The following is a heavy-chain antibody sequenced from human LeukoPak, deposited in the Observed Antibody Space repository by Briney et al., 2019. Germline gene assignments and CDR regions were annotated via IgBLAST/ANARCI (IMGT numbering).Heavy chain of an antibody. J-gene: IGHJ5*02. CDR1: GFTFSSYG. V-gene: IGHV3-30*02. CDR2: IRYDGSNK. CDR3: AKDLPARLVGSLSDP. Sequence: PGGSLRLSCAASGFTFSSYGMHWVRQAPGKGLEWVAFIRYDGSNKYYADSVKGRFTISRDNSKNTLYLQMNSLRAEDTAVYYCAKDLPARLVGSLSDPWGQGTLVTVSS. D-gene: IGHD6-19*01.